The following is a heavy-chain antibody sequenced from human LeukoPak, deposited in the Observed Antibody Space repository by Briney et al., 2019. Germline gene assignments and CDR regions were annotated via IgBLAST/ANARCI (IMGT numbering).Heavy chain of an antibody. J-gene: IGHJ4*02. CDR2: IYYSGST. CDR3: AKPQGGKIYDY. Sequence: PSETLSLTCTVSGGSISSYYWSWIRQPPGKGLEWIGYIYYSGSTNYNPSLKSRVTISVDTSKNQFSLKLSSLTTADTAVYYCAKPQGGKIYDYGGQGPRVTVSS. D-gene: IGHD1-1*01. CDR1: GGSISSYY. V-gene: IGHV4-59*01.